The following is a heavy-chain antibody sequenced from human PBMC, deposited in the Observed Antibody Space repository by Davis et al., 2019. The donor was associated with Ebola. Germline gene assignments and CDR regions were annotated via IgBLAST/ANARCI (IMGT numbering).Heavy chain of an antibody. CDR1: GFIFSSYS. Sequence: PGGSLRLSCAASGFIFSSYSMNWVRQAPGKGLEWVSSISVSSGYIYYEDSVKGRFTISRDNAKNSLYLQMNSLRAEDTAVYYCARHDYGDSHFDYWGQGTLVTVSS. CDR3: ARHDYGDSHFDY. CDR2: ISVSSGYI. V-gene: IGHV3-21*04. J-gene: IGHJ4*02. D-gene: IGHD4-17*01.